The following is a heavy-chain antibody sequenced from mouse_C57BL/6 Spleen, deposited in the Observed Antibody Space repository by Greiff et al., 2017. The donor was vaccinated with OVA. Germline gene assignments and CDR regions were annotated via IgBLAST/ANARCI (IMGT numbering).Heavy chain of an antibody. CDR2: IRNKANGYTT. CDR1: GFTFTDYY. D-gene: IGHD2-1*01. V-gene: IGHV7-3*01. CDR3: ASYSNLAWFAY. J-gene: IGHJ3*01. Sequence: EVKLVESGGGLVQPGGSLSLSCAASGFTFTDYYMSWVRQPPGKALEWLGFIRNKANGYTTEYSASVKGRFTISRDNSQSILYLQMNALRAEDSATYYCASYSNLAWFAYWGQGTLVTVSA.